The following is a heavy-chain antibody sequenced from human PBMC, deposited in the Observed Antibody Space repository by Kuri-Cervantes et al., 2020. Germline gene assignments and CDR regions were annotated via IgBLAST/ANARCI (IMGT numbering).Heavy chain of an antibody. D-gene: IGHD3-22*01. CDR2: IYSGGST. J-gene: IGHJ2*01. CDR1: GFTFSSYA. Sequence: GGSLRLSCAASGFTFSSYAMSWVRQAPGKGLEWVSVIYSGGSTYYADSVKGRFTISRHNSKNTLYLQMNSLRAEDTAVYYCAKTYDSSGYPYWYFDLWGRGTLVTVSS. V-gene: IGHV3-23*03. CDR3: AKTYDSSGYPYWYFDL.